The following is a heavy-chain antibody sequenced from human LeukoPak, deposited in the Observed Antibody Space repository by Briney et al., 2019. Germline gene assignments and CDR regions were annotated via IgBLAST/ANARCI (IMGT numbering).Heavy chain of an antibody. J-gene: IGHJ5*02. V-gene: IGHV4-59*01. CDR3: AKTIGYSYAEGRFDP. CDR1: GGSISSYY. D-gene: IGHD5-18*01. Sequence: SETLSLTCTVSGGSISSYYWSWIRQPPGKGLEWIGYIYYSGSTNYNPSLKSRVTISVDTSKNQFSLKLSSVTAADTAVYYCAKTIGYSYAEGRFDPWGQGTLVTVSS. CDR2: IYYSGST.